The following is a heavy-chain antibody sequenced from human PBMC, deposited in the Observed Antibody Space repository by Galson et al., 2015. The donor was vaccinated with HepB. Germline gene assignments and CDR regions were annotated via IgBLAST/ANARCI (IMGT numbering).Heavy chain of an antibody. D-gene: IGHD5-24*01. CDR3: ARGMGDGNNLVRYYYYGLDV. Sequence: SVKVSCKASGGSFSSFAISWVRQAPGHGLEWMGGIMPVFAIVNYAQKFQDRVTITADTSTRTTTAYMELSSLTSDDTAVYYCARGMGDGNNLVRYYYYGLDVWGQGTTVTVSS. J-gene: IGHJ6*02. CDR2: IMPVFAIV. CDR1: GGSFSSFA. V-gene: IGHV1-69*10.